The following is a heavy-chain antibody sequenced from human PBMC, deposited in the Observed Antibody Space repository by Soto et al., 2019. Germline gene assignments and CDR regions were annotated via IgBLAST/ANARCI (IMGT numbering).Heavy chain of an antibody. V-gene: IGHV3-48*02. CDR2: ISSSSSTI. CDR3: ARWLHQPIAAAGPISATAIPPEYYYGMDV. J-gene: IGHJ6*02. D-gene: IGHD6-13*01. Sequence: EVQLVESGGGLVQPGGSLRLSCAASGFTFSSYSMNWVRQAPGKGLEWVSYISSSSSTIYYADSVKGRFTISRDNAKNSRYLQMNMLEDEDSAVYYCARWLHQPIAAAGPISATAIPPEYYYGMDVWGQGTPVTVSS. CDR1: GFTFSSYS.